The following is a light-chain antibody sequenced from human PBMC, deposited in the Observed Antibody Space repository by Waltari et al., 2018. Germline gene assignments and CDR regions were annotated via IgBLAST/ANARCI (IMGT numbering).Light chain of an antibody. CDR1: STDVEGYHP. CDR3: SSYAGGSSLM. CDR2: EVT. V-gene: IGLV2-8*01. J-gene: IGLJ3*02. Sequence: QSALTQPPSASGSPAKSITIACTGISTDVEGYHPALWYHQHPGKAPKLFIYEVTKRPSGVPDRFSGSKSDNTASLAVSGLQAEDEADYYCSSYAGGSSLMFGGGTKLTVL.